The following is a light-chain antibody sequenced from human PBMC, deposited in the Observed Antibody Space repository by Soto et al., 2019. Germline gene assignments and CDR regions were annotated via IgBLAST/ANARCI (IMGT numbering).Light chain of an antibody. CDR2: KAS. CDR1: QTISSW. CDR3: QQYNNWPPVT. J-gene: IGKJ3*01. V-gene: IGKV1-5*03. Sequence: DIQMTQSPSTLSGSVGDRVTITFRASQTISSWLAWYQQKPGKAPKLLIYKASTLKSGVPSRFSGSGSGTEFTLTISSLQSEDFAVYFCQQYNNWPPVTFGPGTKVDI.